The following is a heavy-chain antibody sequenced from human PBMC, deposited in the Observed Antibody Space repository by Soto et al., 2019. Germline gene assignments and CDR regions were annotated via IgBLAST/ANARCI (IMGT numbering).Heavy chain of an antibody. J-gene: IGHJ4*02. CDR2: ITPFSGDV. CDR1: GNTFTYRY. D-gene: IGHD1-26*01. Sequence: QMQLVQSGAEVKRTGSTVTVSCKALGNTFTYRYLHWVRQAPGQALEWMGWITPFSGDVHYAQKFQERVTIKRDRSIHTAYMRISSLRPEDTAMYYCASGGAGSGPFTWELPDHWGQGTLVTVSS. CDR3: ASGGAGSGPFTWELPDH. V-gene: IGHV1-45*01.